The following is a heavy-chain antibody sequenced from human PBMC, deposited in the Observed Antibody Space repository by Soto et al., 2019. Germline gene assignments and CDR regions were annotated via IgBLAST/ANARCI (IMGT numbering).Heavy chain of an antibody. J-gene: IGHJ3*01. CDR1: GFTFSSYA. D-gene: IGHD6-13*01. V-gene: IGHV3-23*01. Sequence: GGSLRLSCAASGFTFSSYAMSWVRQAPGKGLEWVSAISGSGGSTYYADSVKGRFTISRDNSKNTLYLQMNSLRAEDTAVYYCAKDEEEQLVPGAFDLWGQGTMVTVSS. CDR2: ISGSGGST. CDR3: AKDEEEQLVPGAFDL.